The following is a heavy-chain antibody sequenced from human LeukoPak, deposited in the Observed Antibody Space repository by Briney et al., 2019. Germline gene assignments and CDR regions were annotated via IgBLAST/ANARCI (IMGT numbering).Heavy chain of an antibody. J-gene: IGHJ4*02. CDR2: ISSSSSYI. V-gene: IGHV3-21*01. D-gene: IGHD3-22*01. Sequence: PGGSLRLSCAASGFTFSSYSMNWVRQAPGKGLEWVSSISSSSSYIYYAGSVKGRFTISRDNAKNSLYLQMNSLRAEDTAVYYCARDRGYYYDSSGYYDYWGQGTLVTVSS. CDR3: ARDRGYYYDSSGYYDY. CDR1: GFTFSSYS.